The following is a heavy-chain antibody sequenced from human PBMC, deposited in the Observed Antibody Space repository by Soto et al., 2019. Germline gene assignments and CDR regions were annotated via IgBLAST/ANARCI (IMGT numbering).Heavy chain of an antibody. CDR2: MNPNSGNT. CDR3: ARVPTTYYDFWSGLPGYYFDY. J-gene: IGHJ4*02. CDR1: GYTFTSYD. D-gene: IGHD3-3*01. V-gene: IGHV1-8*01. Sequence: ASVKVSCKASGYTFTSYDINWVRQATGQGLEWMGWMNPNSGNTGYAQKFQGRVTMTRNTSISTAYMELSSLRSEDTAVYYCARVPTTYYDFWSGLPGYYFDYWGQGTLVTVSS.